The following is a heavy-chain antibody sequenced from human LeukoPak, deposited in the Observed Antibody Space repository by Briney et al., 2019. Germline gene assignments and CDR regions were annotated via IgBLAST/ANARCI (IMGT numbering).Heavy chain of an antibody. J-gene: IGHJ6*02. V-gene: IGHV3-48*03. CDR2: ITDGGSAV. CDR1: GFTFNIFE. CDR3: ARRSTMSYHAIDV. D-gene: IGHD5/OR15-5a*01. Sequence: TRGSLRLSCAASGFTFNIFEMNWVRQAPGKGMEWISYITDGGSAVYYADSVKGRFTVSRDNARNSLFLQVNSLRAEDTATYYCARRSTMSYHAIDVWGQGTMVTVSS.